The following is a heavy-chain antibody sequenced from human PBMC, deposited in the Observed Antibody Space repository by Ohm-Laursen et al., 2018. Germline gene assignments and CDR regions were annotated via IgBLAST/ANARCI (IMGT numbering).Heavy chain of an antibody. V-gene: IGHV3-74*01. CDR2: INSDGITT. CDR1: GFTFSNYW. CDR3: ARGAIFGVVISALYYYYGMDV. J-gene: IGHJ6*02. Sequence: LRLSCAASGFTFSNYWMHWVRQAPGKGLVWVSRINSDGITTTYADSVKGRFTISRDNAKNTLYLQMNSLRAEDTAVYYCARGAIFGVVISALYYYYGMDVWGQGTTVTVSS. D-gene: IGHD3-3*01.